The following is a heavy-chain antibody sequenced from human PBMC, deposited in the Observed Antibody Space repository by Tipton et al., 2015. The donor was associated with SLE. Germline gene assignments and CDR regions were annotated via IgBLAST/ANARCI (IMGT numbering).Heavy chain of an antibody. CDR3: ARDYSSSWYGGGYFDY. CDR2: IYYSGST. CDR1: GGSISSHY. Sequence: TLSLTCTVSGGSISSHYWSWIRQPPGKGLEWIGYIYYSGSTNYNPSLKSRVTISVDTSKNQFSLKLSSVTAADTAVYYCARDYSSSWYGGGYFDYWGQGTLVTVSS. D-gene: IGHD6-13*01. J-gene: IGHJ4*02. V-gene: IGHV4-59*11.